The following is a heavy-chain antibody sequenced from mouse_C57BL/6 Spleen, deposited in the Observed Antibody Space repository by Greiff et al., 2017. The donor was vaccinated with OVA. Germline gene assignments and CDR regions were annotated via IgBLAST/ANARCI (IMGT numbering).Heavy chain of an antibody. V-gene: IGHV10-1*01. CDR1: GFSFNTYA. D-gene: IGHD3-3*01. Sequence: EVQLVESGGGLVQPKGSLKLSCAASGFSFNTYAMNWVRQAPGKGLEWVARIRSKSNNYATYYADSVKDRFTISRDDSESMLYLQMNNLKTEDTAMYYCVRQGDRYFDYWGQGTTLTVSS. CDR2: IRSKSNNYAT. J-gene: IGHJ2*01. CDR3: VRQGDRYFDY.